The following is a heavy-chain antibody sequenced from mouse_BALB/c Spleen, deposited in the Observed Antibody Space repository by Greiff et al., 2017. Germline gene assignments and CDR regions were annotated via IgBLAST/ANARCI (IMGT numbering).Heavy chain of an antibody. CDR3: ARALTATQAWFAY. CDR2: ISSGGSYT. CDR1: GFTFSSYA. Sequence: EVKVVESGGGLVKPGGSLKLSCAASGFTFSSYAMSWVRQSPEKRLEWVAEISSGGSYTYYPDTVTGRFTISRDNAKNTLYLEMSSLRSEDTAMYYCARALTATQAWFAYWGQGTLVTVSA. V-gene: IGHV5-9-4*01. J-gene: IGHJ3*01. D-gene: IGHD1-2*01.